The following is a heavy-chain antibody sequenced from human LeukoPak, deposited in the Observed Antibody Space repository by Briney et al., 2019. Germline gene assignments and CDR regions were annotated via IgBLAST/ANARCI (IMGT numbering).Heavy chain of an antibody. CDR3: ATDVTGGAISF. V-gene: IGHV3-23*01. CDR2: ITRSGGST. Sequence: GGSLRLSYAASGFTFSTHAMSWVRQDGGNWLESVSIITRSGGSTNYADSVKGRFTITRDNSKNTLYLQMNSLEPDDTTVDYCATDVTGGAISFWGQGALVTVSS. CDR1: GFTFSTHA. J-gene: IGHJ4*02. D-gene: IGHD1-14*01.